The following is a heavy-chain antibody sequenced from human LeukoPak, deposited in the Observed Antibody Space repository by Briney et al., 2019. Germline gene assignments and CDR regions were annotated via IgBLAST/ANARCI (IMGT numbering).Heavy chain of an antibody. CDR2: ITHIGST. CDR3: ARDRISINALDM. CDR1: GAFITGHY. Sequence: CETLSLTCTVSGAFITGHYLTWIRQPPGSGLEWIGYITHIGSTNYNPSFKSRVTISVDKTKNQFSLKLTSVTAADTALYYCARDRISINALDMWGQGTMVTVSS. J-gene: IGHJ3*02. D-gene: IGHD1-14*01. V-gene: IGHV4-59*11.